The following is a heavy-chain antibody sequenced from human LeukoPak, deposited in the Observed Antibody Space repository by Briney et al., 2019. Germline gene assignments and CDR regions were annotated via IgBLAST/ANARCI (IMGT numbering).Heavy chain of an antibody. J-gene: IGHJ4*02. CDR1: GVTFSTYS. D-gene: IGHD1-26*01. CDR2: IIGDGGDV. V-gene: IGHV3-23*01. Sequence: PVGALRLSCAASGVTFSTYSMAWVRQAPGKGREWGSTIIGDGGDVKSADTVKGRGTISRDNSKNTLYMQMNSLTADDTAVYLCAKEEGATSFDYWGQGTLVTVSS. CDR3: AKEEGATSFDY.